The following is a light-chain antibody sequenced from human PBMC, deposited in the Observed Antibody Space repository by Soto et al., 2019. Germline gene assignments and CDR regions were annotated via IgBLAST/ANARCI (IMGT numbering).Light chain of an antibody. Sequence: EIVLTQSPGTLSLSPGERATLSCRASQRISSSYLAWYQQSPGQAPRVLIYGAFGRATGIPDRFSGSGSGTDFTLSISRLEPEDFAVYFCQHYGSSPYTFGQGTKV. J-gene: IGKJ2*01. CDR3: QHYGSSPYT. CDR2: GAF. V-gene: IGKV3-20*01. CDR1: QRISSSY.